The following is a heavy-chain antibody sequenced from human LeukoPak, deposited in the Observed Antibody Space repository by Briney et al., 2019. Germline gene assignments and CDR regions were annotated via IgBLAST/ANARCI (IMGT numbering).Heavy chain of an antibody. Sequence: GASVKVSYKASGGTFSSYAISWVRQAPGQGLEWMGGIIPIFGTANYAQKFQGRVTITADESTSTAYMELSSLRSEDTAVYYCARPWGRYYFDYWGQGTLVTVSS. CDR3: ARPWGRYYFDY. V-gene: IGHV1-69*13. CDR2: IIPIFGTA. CDR1: GGTFSSYA. D-gene: IGHD3-16*01. J-gene: IGHJ4*02.